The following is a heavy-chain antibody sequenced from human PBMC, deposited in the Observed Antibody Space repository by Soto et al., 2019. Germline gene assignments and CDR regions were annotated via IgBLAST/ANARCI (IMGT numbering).Heavy chain of an antibody. J-gene: IGHJ6*02. V-gene: IGHV3-23*01. D-gene: IGHD1-7*01. CDR3: ARTLTGTTIYYYGMDV. CDR2: ISGSGGST. CDR1: GFTFSSYA. Sequence: GGSLRLSCAASGFTFSSYAMSWVRQAPGKGLEWVSAISGSGGSTYYADSVKGRFTISRDNSKNTLYLQMNSLRAEDTAVYYCARTLTGTTIYYYGMDVWGQGTTVTVSS.